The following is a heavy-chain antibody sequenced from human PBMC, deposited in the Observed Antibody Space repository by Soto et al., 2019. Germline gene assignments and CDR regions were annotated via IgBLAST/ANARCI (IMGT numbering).Heavy chain of an antibody. CDR3: ARPQTRITMVRGVLCYGMDV. V-gene: IGHV1-18*01. J-gene: IGHJ6*02. CDR1: GYTFTSYG. CDR2: ISAYNGNT. Sequence: ASVKVSCKASGYTFTSYGISWVRQAPGQGLEWMGWISAYNGNTNYAQKLQGRVTMTTDTSTSTAYMELRSLRSDDTAVYYCARPQTRITMVRGVLCYGMDVWGQGTTVTVSS. D-gene: IGHD3-10*01.